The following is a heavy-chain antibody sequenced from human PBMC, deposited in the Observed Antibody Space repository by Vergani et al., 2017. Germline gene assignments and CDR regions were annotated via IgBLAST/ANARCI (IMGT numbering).Heavy chain of an antibody. D-gene: IGHD2-15*01. J-gene: IGHJ5*02. CDR2: VYFSGAT. CDR3: ARVWLLLNWFDP. V-gene: IGHV4-39*02. CDR1: GASINSRHYY. Sequence: QLLLQESGPGLVKPSETLSLTCTVSGASINSRHYYWGWIRQPPGKGPEWIGSVYFSGATYYNPALKSRVTISADTSKNQFSLKLNSVTAADTAVYYCARVWLLLNWFDPWGQGTLVTVSS.